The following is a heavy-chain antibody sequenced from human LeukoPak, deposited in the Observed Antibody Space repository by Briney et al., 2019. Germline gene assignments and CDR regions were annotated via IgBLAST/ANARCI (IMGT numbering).Heavy chain of an antibody. CDR2: IDLAGEYT. Sequence: GGSLRLSCAASGFTFSSYAMSWVRQAPGKGLVWVSRIDLAGEYTTYADSVKGRFTISRDNAKNTLYLQMNSLRAEDTAVYYCASGNSHAFDIWGQGTIVTVSS. CDR1: GFTFSSYA. V-gene: IGHV3-74*01. J-gene: IGHJ3*02. CDR3: ASGNSHAFDI.